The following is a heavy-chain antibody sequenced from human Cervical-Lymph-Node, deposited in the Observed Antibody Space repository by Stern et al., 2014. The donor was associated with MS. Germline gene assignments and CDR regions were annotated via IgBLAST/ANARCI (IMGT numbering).Heavy chain of an antibody. D-gene: IGHD6-19*01. CDR2: IRGYNDDT. Sequence: QLVQSGAEVKKPGASVKVSCKASGYTFTSYGISWVRQAPGQGLEWMGWIRGYNDDTNYVEKFQGRVTMTRDTSTSTAYLELRSLRSDDTAVYYCARDPHIAVAGTGGGFDPWGQGTLVTVSS. CDR3: ARDPHIAVAGTGGGFDP. CDR1: GYTFTSYG. J-gene: IGHJ5*02. V-gene: IGHV1-18*01.